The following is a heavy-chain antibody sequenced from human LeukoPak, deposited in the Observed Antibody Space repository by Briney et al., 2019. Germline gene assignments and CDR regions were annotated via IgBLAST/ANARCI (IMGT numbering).Heavy chain of an antibody. D-gene: IGHD3-3*01. V-gene: IGHV3-30*02. J-gene: IGHJ6*03. CDR1: GFTFSNFG. CDR2: IRFDGTSE. CDR3: AKTSLSDPSGHYYYMDV. Sequence: PGGSLRLSCAASGFTFSNFGMHWARQAPGKVLEWVAFIRFDGTSEFYADSVKARFTISRDNSQNTVSLQLNNLRIEDTALYYCAKTSLSDPSGHYYYMDVWGKGTTVTVSS.